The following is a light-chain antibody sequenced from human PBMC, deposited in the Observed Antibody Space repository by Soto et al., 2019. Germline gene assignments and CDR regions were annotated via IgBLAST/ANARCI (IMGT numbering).Light chain of an antibody. CDR2: NTT. CDR3: LLSYSESRHVL. Sequence: QAVVTQEPSLTVSPGGTVTLTCGSNTGGVTSGHYPYWFQQKPGQAPRTLIYNTTNRHSWTPARFSGSLLGGKAALTLSGAQPEDEAEYYCLLSYSESRHVLFGGRTKLTVL. V-gene: IGLV7-46*01. CDR1: TGGVTSGHY. J-gene: IGLJ2*01.